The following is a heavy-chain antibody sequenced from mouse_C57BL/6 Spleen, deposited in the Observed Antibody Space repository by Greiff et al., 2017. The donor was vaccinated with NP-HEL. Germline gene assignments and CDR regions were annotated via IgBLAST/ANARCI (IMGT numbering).Heavy chain of an antibody. CDR3: AREAYYSNYVYFDY. CDR1: GYTFTSYG. D-gene: IGHD2-5*01. V-gene: IGHV1-81*01. J-gene: IGHJ2*01. CDR2: IYPRSGNT. Sequence: VKLMESGAELARPGASVKLSCKASGYTFTSYGISWVKQRTGQGLEWIGEIYPRSGNTYYNAKFKGKATLTADKSSSTSYMELRSLTSEDSAVYFCAREAYYSNYVYFDYWGQGTTLTVSS.